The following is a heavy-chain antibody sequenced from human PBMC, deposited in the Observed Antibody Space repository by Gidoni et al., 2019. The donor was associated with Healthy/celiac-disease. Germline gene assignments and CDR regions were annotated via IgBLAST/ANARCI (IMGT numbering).Heavy chain of an antibody. CDR2: IFSNDEK. Sequence: QVTLKESGPVLVKPTETLTLTCTVSGFSLSNARMGVSWIRQPPGKALEWLAHIFSNDEKSYRTSLKSRLTISKDTSKSQVVLTMTNMDPVDTATYYCARRAAAGTIFNWFDPWGQGTLVTVSS. CDR3: ARRAAAGTIFNWFDP. CDR1: GFSLSNARMG. D-gene: IGHD6-13*01. V-gene: IGHV2-26*01. J-gene: IGHJ5*02.